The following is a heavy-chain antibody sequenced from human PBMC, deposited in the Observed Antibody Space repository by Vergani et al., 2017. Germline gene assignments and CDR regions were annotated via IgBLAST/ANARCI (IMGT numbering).Heavy chain of an antibody. CDR1: GGSFSGYH. CDR3: ARRYSSGCLGY. D-gene: IGHD6-19*01. Sequence: QVQLQQWGAGLLKPSETLSLTCAVYGGSFSGYHWSWIRQPPGKGLEWIGEINHSGNTNYNPSLKSRVTISVDTSKNQFSLKLSSVTAADTAVYYCARRYSSGCLGYWGQGTLVTVSS. V-gene: IGHV4-34*01. CDR2: INHSGNT. J-gene: IGHJ4*02.